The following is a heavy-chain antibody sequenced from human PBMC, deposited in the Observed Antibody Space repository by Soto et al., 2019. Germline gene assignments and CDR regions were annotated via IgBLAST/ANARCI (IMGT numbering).Heavy chain of an antibody. CDR1: GFPFTTYD. V-gene: IGHV3-30*03. Sequence: QVQLVESGGGVVQPGRSLRLSCAASGFPFTTYDMHWVREGPGKGLEWVAVISYDGSNTYYADSVKGRFTISRDNSKNTLYLQMNSLRPEDTALYYCVGGQYYFDYRGQGTLVTVS. CDR3: VGGQYYFDY. CDR2: ISYDGSNT. J-gene: IGHJ4*02. D-gene: IGHD6-25*01.